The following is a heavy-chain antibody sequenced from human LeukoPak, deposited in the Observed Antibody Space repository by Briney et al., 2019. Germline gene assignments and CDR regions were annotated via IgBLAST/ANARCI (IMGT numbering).Heavy chain of an antibody. CDR3: ARGATAGYYYYYMDV. Sequence: SVKVSCKASGGTFSSYAISWVRQAPGQGLEWMGGIIPIFGTANYAQKFQGRVTITTDESTSTAYMELSSLRSEDTAVYYCARGATAGYYYYYMDVWGIGTTVTVSS. J-gene: IGHJ6*03. V-gene: IGHV1-69*05. D-gene: IGHD5-24*01. CDR2: IIPIFGTA. CDR1: GGTFSSYA.